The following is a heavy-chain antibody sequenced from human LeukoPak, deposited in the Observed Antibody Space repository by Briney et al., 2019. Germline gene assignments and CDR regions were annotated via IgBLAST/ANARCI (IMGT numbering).Heavy chain of an antibody. CDR1: GGTFSSYA. CDR3: AREYGSGSYFPYFDY. D-gene: IGHD3-10*01. CDR2: IIPIFGTA. V-gene: IGHV1-69*01. J-gene: IGHJ4*02. Sequence: SVKVSCKASGGTFSSYAISWVRQAPGQGLEWMGGIIPIFGTANYAQKFQGRVTITADGSTSTAYMELSSLRSEDTAVYYCAREYGSGSYFPYFDYWGQGTLVTVSS.